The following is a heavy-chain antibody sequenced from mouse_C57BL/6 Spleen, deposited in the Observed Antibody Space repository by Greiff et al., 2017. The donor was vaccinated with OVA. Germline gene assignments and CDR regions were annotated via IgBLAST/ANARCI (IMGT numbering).Heavy chain of an antibody. Sequence: QVQLQQPGAELVQPGASVKLSCKASGYTFTSYWLHWVKQRPGHGLEWIGMIHPNSGSTNYNAQFKSKATLTVYTSSRTASMQLRSLTSEDSAVYDCARRDYYGRSPYAMDDWGQGTSVTVSS. J-gene: IGHJ4*01. V-gene: IGHV1-64*01. CDR1: GYTFTSYW. D-gene: IGHD1-1*01. CDR3: ARRDYYGRSPYAMDD. CDR2: IHPNSGST.